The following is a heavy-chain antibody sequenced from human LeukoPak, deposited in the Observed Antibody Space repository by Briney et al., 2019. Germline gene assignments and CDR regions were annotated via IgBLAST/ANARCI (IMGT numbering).Heavy chain of an antibody. D-gene: IGHD2-15*01. CDR3: ARFSGRN. Sequence: GGSLRLSCAASGFTFNNAWMSWVRQAPGKGLEWVANIKQDGSAKYYVDSVKGRFTISRDNAKNSLYLQMGSLRAEDTAVYYCARFSGRNWGQGTLVTVSS. V-gene: IGHV3-7*01. CDR2: IKQDGSAK. CDR1: GFTFNNAW. J-gene: IGHJ4*02.